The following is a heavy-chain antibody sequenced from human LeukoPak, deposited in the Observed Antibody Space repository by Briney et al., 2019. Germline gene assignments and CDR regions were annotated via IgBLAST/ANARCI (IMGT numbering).Heavy chain of an antibody. J-gene: IGHJ6*03. CDR3: ARGRSYYDFWSGYYPRYYYYYMDV. Sequence: ASVKVSCKASGGTFSSYAISWVRQAPGQGLEWMGWISAYNGNTNYAQKPQGRVTMTTDTSTSTAYMELRSLRSGDTAVYYCARGRSYYDFWSGYYPRYYYYYMDVWGKGTTVTVSS. CDR2: ISAYNGNT. CDR1: GGTFSSYA. D-gene: IGHD3-3*01. V-gene: IGHV1-18*01.